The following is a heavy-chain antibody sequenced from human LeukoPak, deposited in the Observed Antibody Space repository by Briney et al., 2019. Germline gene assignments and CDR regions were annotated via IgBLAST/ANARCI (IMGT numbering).Heavy chain of an antibody. D-gene: IGHD3-22*01. CDR3: ARRSHVPNYYDSSGYWFDP. J-gene: IGHJ5*02. Sequence: GESLKISCKGSGYSFTSYWIGWVRQMPGKGLEWMGIIYPGDSDTRYSPSFQGQVTISADKSISTAYLQWSSLKASDTAMYYCARRSHVPNYYDSSGYWFDPWGQGTLVTVSS. CDR1: GYSFTSYW. CDR2: IYPGDSDT. V-gene: IGHV5-51*01.